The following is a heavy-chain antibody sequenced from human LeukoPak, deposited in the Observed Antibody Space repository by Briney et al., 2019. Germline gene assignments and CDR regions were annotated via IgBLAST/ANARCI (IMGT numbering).Heavy chain of an antibody. V-gene: IGHV4-34*01. Sequence: SETLSLTRAIYGESLSAYWWTWVRQPPGAGLEWIGEVTDGGYTNYKSSLKSRVSILVDTSKNQFSLRLTSVTAADTAMYYCARITANGGSDDAFDVWAQGTMISVSS. CDR1: GESLSAYW. J-gene: IGHJ3*01. CDR2: VTDGGYT. D-gene: IGHD2-8*01. CDR3: ARITANGGSDDAFDV.